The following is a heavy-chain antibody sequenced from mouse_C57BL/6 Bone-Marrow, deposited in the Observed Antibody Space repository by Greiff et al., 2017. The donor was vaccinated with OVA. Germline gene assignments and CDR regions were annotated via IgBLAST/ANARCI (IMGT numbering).Heavy chain of an antibody. Sequence: EVPLQQSGPELVKPGASVTIPCKASGYTFTDYNLDWVKQSHGKSLAWIGDINPNNGGTIYNQKFKGKATLTVDKSSSTAYMELRSLTSEDTAVYYCARRSVYWYFDVWGTGTTVTVSS. CDR3: ARRSVYWYFDV. CDR1: GYTFTDYN. J-gene: IGHJ1*03. CDR2: INPNNGGT. V-gene: IGHV1-18*01.